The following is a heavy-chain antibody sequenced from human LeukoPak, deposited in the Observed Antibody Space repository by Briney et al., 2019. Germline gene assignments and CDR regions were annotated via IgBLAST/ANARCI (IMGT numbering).Heavy chain of an antibody. CDR1: GGSISPHY. CDR2: VYYNGLT. D-gene: IGHD4-17*01. V-gene: IGHV4-59*11. CDR3: TREVSTVTFDY. J-gene: IGHJ4*02. Sequence: SETLSLTCTVSGGSISPHYWTWIRQTPGKGLEWIGYVYYNGLTSYNASLRSRLILSVDTARNQVSLKLTSVTAADTAVYYCTREVSTVTFDYWGQGTLVTVSS.